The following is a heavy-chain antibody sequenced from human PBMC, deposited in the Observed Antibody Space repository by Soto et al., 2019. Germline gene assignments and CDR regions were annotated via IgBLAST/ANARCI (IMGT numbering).Heavy chain of an antibody. CDR2: ISYDGSNK. J-gene: IGHJ6*02. V-gene: IGHV3-30*18. D-gene: IGHD3-3*01. CDR1: GFTFSSYG. Sequence: GGSLRLSCAASGFTFSSYGMHWVRQAPGKGLEWVAVISYDGSNKYYADSVKGRFTISRDNSKNTLYLQMNSLRAEDTAVYYCAKPYYDFWSGYYVYYYYYGMDVWGQGTTVTVYS. CDR3: AKPYYDFWSGYYVYYYYYGMDV.